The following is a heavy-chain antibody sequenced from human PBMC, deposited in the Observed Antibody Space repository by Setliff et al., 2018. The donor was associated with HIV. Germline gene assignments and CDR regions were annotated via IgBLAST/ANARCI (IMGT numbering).Heavy chain of an antibody. D-gene: IGHD3-22*01. CDR3: ARHSITLVVGVPERDDAFDI. V-gene: IGHV4-61*09. CDR1: GGSVNSGNYH. CDR2: IYTSGSP. Sequence: SETLSLTCSVSGGSVNSGNYHWAWIRQPAGKGLEWIGHIYTSGSPHYKSSLTSRLTISLDTSRNQFSLKLTSVTAADTAVYYCARHSITLVVGVPERDDAFDIWGQGTMVTVSS. J-gene: IGHJ3*02.